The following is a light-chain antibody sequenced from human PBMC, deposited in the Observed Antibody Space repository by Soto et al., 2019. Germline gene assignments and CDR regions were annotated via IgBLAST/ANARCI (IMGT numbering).Light chain of an antibody. V-gene: IGKV1-5*03. CDR3: QQYNSYWT. J-gene: IGKJ1*01. CDR2: QAP. CDR1: QSISSW. Sequence: DIQMTQSPSTLSASVGDRVTITCRAGQSISSWLAWYQQKPGKAPKLLIYQAPTLESGVPLRFSGSGSGTEFTLTISSLQPDDFATYFCQQYNSYWTFGQGTKVEIK.